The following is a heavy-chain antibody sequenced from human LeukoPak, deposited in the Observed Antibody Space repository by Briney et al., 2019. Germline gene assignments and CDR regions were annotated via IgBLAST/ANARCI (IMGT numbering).Heavy chain of an antibody. CDR3: ARSTGDYYYYYMDV. Sequence: ASVKVSCKASGHTFTSYGISWVRQAPGQGLEWMGWISAYSGNTNYAQKLQGRVTMTTDTSTSTAYMELRSLRSDDTAVYYCARSTGDYYYYYMDVWGKGTTVTVSS. D-gene: IGHD1-14*01. J-gene: IGHJ6*03. V-gene: IGHV1-18*01. CDR1: GHTFTSYG. CDR2: ISAYSGNT.